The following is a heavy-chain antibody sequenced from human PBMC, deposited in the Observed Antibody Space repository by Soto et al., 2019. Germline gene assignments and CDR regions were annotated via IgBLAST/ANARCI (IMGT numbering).Heavy chain of an antibody. CDR2: IWYDGSRK. D-gene: IGHD3-3*01. J-gene: IGHJ2*01. V-gene: IGHV3-33*01. Sequence: HEQLVESGGGVVQPGKSLRLSCAASGFISSNYGVHWVRQAPGKGLEWVAFIWYDGSRKYYADSVKGRFTISRDNRNNPVFLEMNSLGADDTGLYYCARDVNFGSYYFDLWGRGALVAVSS. CDR3: ARDVNFGSYYFDL. CDR1: GFISSNYG.